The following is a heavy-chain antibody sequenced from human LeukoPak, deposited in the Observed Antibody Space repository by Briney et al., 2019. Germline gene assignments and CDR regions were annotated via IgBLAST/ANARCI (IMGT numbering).Heavy chain of an antibody. D-gene: IGHD3-3*01. Sequence: GASVKVSCKTSGYTFTNYGLSRVRQAPGQGLEWMGWISTSNGHTNYAQKFQGRVTLTTDTSTRTAYMELRSLRSNDTAVYYCARDLFAYYDLLSPLDHWGQGTLVTVSS. J-gene: IGHJ4*02. CDR2: ISTSNGHT. CDR3: ARDLFAYYDLLSPLDH. CDR1: GYTFTNYG. V-gene: IGHV1-18*01.